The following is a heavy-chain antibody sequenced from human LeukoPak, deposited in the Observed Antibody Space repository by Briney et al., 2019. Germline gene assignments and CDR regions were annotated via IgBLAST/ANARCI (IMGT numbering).Heavy chain of an antibody. CDR1: GGSITSSDYH. V-gene: IGHV4-39*01. D-gene: IGHD6-13*01. J-gene: IGHJ6*02. Sequence: SETLSLTCTVSGGSITSSDYHWGWIRQPPGKGLEWIGSMYHSGSTYHNPSLKSRVTISVDTSKNQFFLKLNSVTAADTAVYYCARHVGQQLFYYYYGLGVWGQGTTVSVSS. CDR3: ARHVGQQLFYYYYGLGV. CDR2: MYHSGST.